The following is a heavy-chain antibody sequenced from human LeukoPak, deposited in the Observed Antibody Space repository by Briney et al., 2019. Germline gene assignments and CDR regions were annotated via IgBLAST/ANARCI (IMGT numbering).Heavy chain of an antibody. V-gene: IGHV3-48*03. CDR1: GFTFSSYE. J-gene: IGHJ4*02. CDR3: ARSDLADCGGDCSRFVY. Sequence: PGGSLRLSCAASGFTFSSYEMEWVRQAPGRGLEFVSYISSSGSTKYYADSVKGRFTISRDNAKILLYMQVSSLRGEDTAVYYCARSDLADCGGDCSRFVYWGQGALVTVSS. CDR2: ISSSGSTK. D-gene: IGHD2-21*02.